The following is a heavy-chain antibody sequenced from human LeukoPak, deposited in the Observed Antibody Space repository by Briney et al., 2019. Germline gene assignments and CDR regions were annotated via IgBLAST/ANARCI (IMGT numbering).Heavy chain of an antibody. Sequence: SETLSLTCAVYGGSFSGYYWSWLRQPPGKGLEWIGEINHSGSTNYNPSLKRRVTISVDTSKSQFSLKLSSVTAADTAVYYCARFMSGWYSDYWGQGALVTVSS. J-gene: IGHJ4*02. D-gene: IGHD6-19*01. CDR1: GGSFSGYY. V-gene: IGHV4-34*01. CDR2: INHSGST. CDR3: ARFMSGWYSDY.